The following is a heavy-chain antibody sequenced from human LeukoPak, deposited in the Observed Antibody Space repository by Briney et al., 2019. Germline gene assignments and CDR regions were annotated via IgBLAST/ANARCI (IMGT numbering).Heavy chain of an antibody. Sequence: PSETLSLTCTVSGGSISSSSYYWGWIRQPPGKGLEWIGEINHSGNTNYNPSLKSRVTISLDTSKNQFFLKLSSVTAADTAVYYCARRTRELVLRIRVLDWFDPWGQGTLVTVSS. J-gene: IGHJ5*02. D-gene: IGHD1-7*01. CDR2: INHSGNT. V-gene: IGHV4-39*01. CDR3: ARRTRELVLRIRVLDWFDP. CDR1: GGSISSSSYY.